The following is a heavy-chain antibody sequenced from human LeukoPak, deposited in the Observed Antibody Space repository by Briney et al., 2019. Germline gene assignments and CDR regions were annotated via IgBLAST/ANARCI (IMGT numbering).Heavy chain of an antibody. D-gene: IGHD1-26*01. CDR2: ISGSGGST. V-gene: IGHV3-23*01. CDR1: GFTFSNYA. Sequence: PGGSLRLSCAASGFTFSNYAMNWVRQAPGKGLEWVSTISGSGGSTYYADSVKGRFTISRDNSKNTLFLQMNSLRAEDTAVYYCAKVLVGAAPYDAFDIWGQGTMVTVSS. CDR3: AKVLVGAAPYDAFDI. J-gene: IGHJ3*02.